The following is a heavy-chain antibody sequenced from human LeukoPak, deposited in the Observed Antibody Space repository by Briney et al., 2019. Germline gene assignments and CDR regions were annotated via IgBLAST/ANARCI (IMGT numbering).Heavy chain of an antibody. D-gene: IGHD6-13*01. CDR3: ARHQGSNYGLDV. J-gene: IGHJ6*02. V-gene: IGHV5-51*01. CDR1: GYSFTNYR. CDR2: TYPGDSDT. Sequence: GESLKISCRGSGYSFTNYRIAWVRQMPGKGLEWMGITYPGDSDTRYSPSFQGQVTISADKSISTAYLQWSSLEASDTAMYYCARHQGSNYGLDVWGQGTTVTVSS.